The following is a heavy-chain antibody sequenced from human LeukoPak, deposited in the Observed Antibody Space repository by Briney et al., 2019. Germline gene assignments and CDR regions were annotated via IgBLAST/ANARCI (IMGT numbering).Heavy chain of an antibody. V-gene: IGHV4-59*08. D-gene: IGHD6-13*01. CDR1: GGSISSYY. Sequence: PSETLSLTCTVSGGSISSYYWSWIRQPPGKGLEWIGYIYYSGSTNYNPSLKSRVTISVDTSKNQFSLKLSSVTAADTAVYYCARTYIAAAGYFDYWGQGTLVTVSS. CDR3: ARTYIAAAGYFDY. J-gene: IGHJ4*02. CDR2: IYYSGST.